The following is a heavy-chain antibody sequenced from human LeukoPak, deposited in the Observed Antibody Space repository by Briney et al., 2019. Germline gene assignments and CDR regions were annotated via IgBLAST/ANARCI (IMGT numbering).Heavy chain of an antibody. Sequence: GGSRRLSCAASGFTFSSYAMHWVRQAPGKGLEWVAVISYDGSNKYYADSVKGRFTISRDNSKNTLYLQMNSLRAEDTAVYYCARDLGTYYYYGMDVWGQGTTVTVSS. CDR2: ISYDGSNK. CDR3: ARDLGTYYYYGMDV. D-gene: IGHD3-16*01. J-gene: IGHJ6*02. V-gene: IGHV3-30*04. CDR1: GFTFSSYA.